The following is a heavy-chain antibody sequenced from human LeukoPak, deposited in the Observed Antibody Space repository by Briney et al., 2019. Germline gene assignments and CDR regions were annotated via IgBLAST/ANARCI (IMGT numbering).Heavy chain of an antibody. V-gene: IGHV1-69*04. CDR2: IIPILGIA. Sequence: GASVKVSCKASGGTFSSYAISWVRQAPGQGLEWMGRIIPILGIANYAQKFQGRVTITADKSTSTAYMELSSLRSEDTAVYYCASSMGDSSSWYGTIYWGQGTLVTVSS. CDR1: GGTFSSYA. J-gene: IGHJ4*02. D-gene: IGHD6-13*01. CDR3: ASSMGDSSSWYGTIY.